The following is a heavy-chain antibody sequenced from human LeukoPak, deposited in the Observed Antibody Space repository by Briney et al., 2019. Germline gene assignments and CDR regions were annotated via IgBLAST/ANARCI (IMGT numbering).Heavy chain of an antibody. CDR3: AAGDRNGWYFDY. V-gene: IGHV3-20*04. CDR2: INWNGGST. J-gene: IGHJ4*02. CDR1: GFTFEDHG. D-gene: IGHD6-19*01. Sequence: PGGSLRLSCAASGFTFEDHGMSWVRQVPGKGLEWVSGINWNGGSTGYADSVKGRFTISRDNAKNSLYLQMNSLRAEDTALYYCAAGDRNGWYFDYWGQGTLVTASS.